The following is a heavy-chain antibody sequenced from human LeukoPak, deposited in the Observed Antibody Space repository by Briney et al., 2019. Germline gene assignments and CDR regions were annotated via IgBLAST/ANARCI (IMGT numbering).Heavy chain of an antibody. D-gene: IGHD2-15*01. CDR2: IYTSGST. J-gene: IGHJ3*02. CDR3: ATWSVRMDAFDI. Sequence: TSETLSLTCTVSGGSISSGIYYWSWIRQPAGKGLEWIGRIYTSGSTNYNPSLKSRVTTSVDTSKNQFSLKLSSVTAADTAVYYCATWSVRMDAFDIWGQGTMVTVSS. V-gene: IGHV4-61*02. CDR1: GGSISSGIYY.